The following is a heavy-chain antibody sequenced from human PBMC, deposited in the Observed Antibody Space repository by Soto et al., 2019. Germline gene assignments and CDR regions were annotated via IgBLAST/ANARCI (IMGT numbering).Heavy chain of an antibody. CDR2: ISSSSSYI. CDR1: GFTFSSYS. V-gene: IGHV3-21*01. CDR3: ARDGGLLWFGELLYYYYGMDV. J-gene: IGHJ6*02. Sequence: GGSLRLSCAASGFTFSSYSMNWVRQAPGKGLEWVSSISSSSSYIYYADSVKGRFTISRDNAKNSLYLQMSSLRAEDTAVYYCARDGGLLWFGELLYYYYGMDVWGQGTTVTVSS. D-gene: IGHD3-10*01.